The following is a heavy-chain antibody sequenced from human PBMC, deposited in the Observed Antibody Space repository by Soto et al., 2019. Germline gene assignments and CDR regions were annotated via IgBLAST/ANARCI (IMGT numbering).Heavy chain of an antibody. CDR1: GFTFSSYG. V-gene: IGHV3-30*18. CDR3: AKDLVKGSGSSYGMDV. CDR2: ISYDGSNK. J-gene: IGHJ6*02. Sequence: QVQLVESGGGVVQPGRSLRLSCAASGFTFSSYGMHWVRQAPGKGLEWVAVISYDGSNKYYADSVKGRFTISRDNSKNTLYLQMNSLRAEDTAVYYCAKDLVKGSGSSYGMDVWGQGTTVTVSS. D-gene: IGHD1-26*01.